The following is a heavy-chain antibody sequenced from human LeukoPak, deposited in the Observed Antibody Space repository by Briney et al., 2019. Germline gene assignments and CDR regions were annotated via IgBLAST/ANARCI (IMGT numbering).Heavy chain of an antibody. V-gene: IGHV3-74*01. J-gene: IGHJ4*02. CDR1: GFNFSTYW. CDR3: ARAAAVDGTGGFY. CDR2: INSGGTST. Sequence: GRSLRLSCAASGFNFSTYWTQWVRQPPGSGLVWDSRINSGGTSTSYADSVKGRFTISRDNAKNTLYLQMNSLRVEDTAVYYCARAAAVDGTGGFYWGQGTLVTVSS. D-gene: IGHD6-19*01.